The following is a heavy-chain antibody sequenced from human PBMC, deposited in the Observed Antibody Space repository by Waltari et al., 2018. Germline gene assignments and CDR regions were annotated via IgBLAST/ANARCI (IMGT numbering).Heavy chain of an antibody. CDR3: ASGAPYYYDSSGYPFDY. D-gene: IGHD3-22*01. J-gene: IGHJ4*02. Sequence: VQLVQSGAEVKKPGASVKVSCKASGYTFTGYYMHWVRQAPGQGLEWMGRINPNSGGTNYAQKFQGRVTMTRDTSISTAYMELSRLRSDDTAVYYCASGAPYYYDSSGYPFDYWGQGTLVTVSS. CDR1: GYTFTGYY. CDR2: INPNSGGT. V-gene: IGHV1-2*06.